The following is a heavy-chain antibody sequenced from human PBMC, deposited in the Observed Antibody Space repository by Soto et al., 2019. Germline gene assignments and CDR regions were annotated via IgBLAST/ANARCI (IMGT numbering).Heavy chain of an antibody. D-gene: IGHD6-19*01. V-gene: IGHV3-23*01. CDR2: ISGSGGST. Sequence: PGGSLRLSCAASGFTFSNYAMSWVRQAPGKGLGWVSGISGSGGSTYYADSVEGRFTISRDNSKNMLYLQMNSLRAEDTAVYYCAKDRVDYSSGVIQHWGQGSLVTVSS. CDR3: AKDRVDYSSGVIQH. J-gene: IGHJ1*01. CDR1: GFTFSNYA.